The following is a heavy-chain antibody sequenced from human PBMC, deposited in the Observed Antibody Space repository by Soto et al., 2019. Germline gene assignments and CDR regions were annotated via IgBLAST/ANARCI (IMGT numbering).Heavy chain of an antibody. V-gene: IGHV1-2*04. D-gene: IGHD6-19*01. J-gene: IGHJ5*02. Sequence: ASVKVSCKASGYTFTGYYMHWVRQAPGQGLEWMGWINPNSGGTNYAQKFQGWVTMTRDTSISTAYMELSRLRSDDTAVYYCAREGFSSCWSPGSILFDPWGQGTLVTVSS. CDR1: GYTFTGYY. CDR3: AREGFSSCWSPGSILFDP. CDR2: INPNSGGT.